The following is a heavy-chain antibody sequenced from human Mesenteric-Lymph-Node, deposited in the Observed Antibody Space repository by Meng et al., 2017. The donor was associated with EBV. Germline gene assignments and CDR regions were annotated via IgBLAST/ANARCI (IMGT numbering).Heavy chain of an antibody. CDR2: VFHSGAT. V-gene: IGHV4-4*02. Sequence: LHHSGSVLFRGCGTPPLTGALSGCSICMSHWWIWAGQHQGSGREWIGEVFHSGATNYSPSLQSRVTISADKSKNQFSLKLDSVTAADTAVYYCARGNSGSPLWRYWFESWGQGTLVTVSS. J-gene: IGHJ5*01. D-gene: IGHD2/OR15-2a*01. CDR3: ARGNSGSPLWRYWFES. CDR1: GCSICMSHW.